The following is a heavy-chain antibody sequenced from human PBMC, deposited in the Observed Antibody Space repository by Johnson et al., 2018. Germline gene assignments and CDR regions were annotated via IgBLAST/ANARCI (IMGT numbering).Heavy chain of an antibody. D-gene: IGHD3-10*01. CDR1: AFTFSDYA. J-gene: IGHJ6*02. Sequence: QVQLVESGGGVVQPGRSLRLSCAASAFTFSDYAMHWVRQAPDKGLEWVAVIWFVGSNENYADSVKGRFTLSRDNSKHMLYLQMNNLRAEETALYYCTRETRSLDVWGQGTTVTVSS. V-gene: IGHV3-33*01. CDR2: IWFVGSNE. CDR3: TRETRSLDV.